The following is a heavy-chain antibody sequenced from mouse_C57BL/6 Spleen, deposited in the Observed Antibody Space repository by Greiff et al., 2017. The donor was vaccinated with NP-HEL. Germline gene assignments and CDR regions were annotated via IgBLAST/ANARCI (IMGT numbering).Heavy chain of an antibody. CDR3: ARSYYYGSSSYYFDY. J-gene: IGHJ2*01. Sequence: VQLQQSVAELVRPGASVKLSCTASGFNIKNTHMHWVKQRPEQGLEWIGRIDPANGNTKYAPKFQGKATITADTSSNTAYLQLSSLTSEDTAIYYCARSYYYGSSSYYFDYWGQGTTLTVSS. CDR1: GFNIKNTH. CDR2: IDPANGNT. V-gene: IGHV14-3*01. D-gene: IGHD1-1*01.